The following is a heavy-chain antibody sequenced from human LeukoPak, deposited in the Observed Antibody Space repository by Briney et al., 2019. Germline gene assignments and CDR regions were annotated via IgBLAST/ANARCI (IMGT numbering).Heavy chain of an antibody. J-gene: IGHJ3*02. Sequence: QPGGSLRLSCAASGFTFSSYDMHWVRQSTGKGLEWVSAIGTAGDTYYPGSVKGRFTTSRENAKTSLYLQMNSLRVGDTAVYYCARGRGWGTFDIWGQGTMVTVSS. V-gene: IGHV3-13*04. CDR2: IGTAGDT. D-gene: IGHD3-10*01. CDR1: GFTFSSYD. CDR3: ARGRGWGTFDI.